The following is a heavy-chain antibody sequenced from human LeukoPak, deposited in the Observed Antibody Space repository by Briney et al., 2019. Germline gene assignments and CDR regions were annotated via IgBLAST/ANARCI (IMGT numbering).Heavy chain of an antibody. CDR3: ARDSWTASGFDI. CDR2: IYYSGST. J-gene: IGHJ3*02. V-gene: IGHV4-59*01. D-gene: IGHD3-3*01. Sequence: SETLSLTCTVSGGSISSYYWSWIRQPPGKGLEWIGYIYYSGSTNYNPSLKSRVTISVDTSKNQFSLKLSSVTAADTAVYYCARDSWTASGFDIWGQGTMVTVSS. CDR1: GGSISSYY.